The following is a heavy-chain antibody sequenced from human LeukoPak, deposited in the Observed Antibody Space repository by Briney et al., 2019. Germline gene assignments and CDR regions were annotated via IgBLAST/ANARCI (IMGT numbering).Heavy chain of an antibody. D-gene: IGHD3-9*01. CDR2: IYHSGST. CDR3: ARSYYDILTGYINWFDP. CDR1: GGSISSAGYS. V-gene: IGHV4-30-2*01. Sequence: PSQTLSLTCAVSGGSISSAGYSWSWIRQPPGKGLEWIGYIYHSGSTYYNPSLKSRVTISVDRSKNQFSLKLSSVTAADTAVYYCARSYYDILTGYINWFDPWGQGTLVTVSS. J-gene: IGHJ5*02.